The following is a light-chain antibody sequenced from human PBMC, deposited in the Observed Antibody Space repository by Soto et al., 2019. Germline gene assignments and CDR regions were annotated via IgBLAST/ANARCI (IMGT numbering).Light chain of an antibody. J-gene: IGLJ2*01. V-gene: IGLV2-14*01. CDR2: EVS. Sequence: QSALTQPASVSGSPGQSITISCTGTSSDVGGYNYVSWYQQHPGKAPKLMIYEVSNRPSGVSNRFSGSKSGNTASLTISGLQAEDEAVYYCSSYTSSSHVVFGGGTKLTVL. CDR1: SSDVGGYNY. CDR3: SSYTSSSHVV.